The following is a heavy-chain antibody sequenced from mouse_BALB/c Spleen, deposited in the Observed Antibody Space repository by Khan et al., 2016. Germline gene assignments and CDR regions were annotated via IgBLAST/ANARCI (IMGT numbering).Heavy chain of an antibody. CDR3: ARDYYGSSYFDY. D-gene: IGHD1-1*01. V-gene: IGHV3-2*02. CDR2: ISYSGST. CDR1: GYSITSDYA. J-gene: IGHJ2*01. Sequence: EVKLLESGPGLVKPSQSLSLTCTVTGYSITSDYAWNWIRQFPGNKLEWMGYISYSGSTSYNASFKSRISITRDTSKNQFFMQLNYVTTEDTATYYGARDYYGSSYFDYWGQGTTLTVSS.